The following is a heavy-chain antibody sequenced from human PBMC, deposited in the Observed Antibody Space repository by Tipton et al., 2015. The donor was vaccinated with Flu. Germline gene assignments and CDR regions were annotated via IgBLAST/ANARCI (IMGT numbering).Heavy chain of an antibody. CDR1: GYTFTSYD. V-gene: IGHV1-8*03. D-gene: IGHD5-12*01. Sequence: QSGAEVKKPGASVRASCKAAGYTFTSYDIYWVRQATGQELQWMGWMNPNNGNAGYARRFQCRVTFTRDTSTSTAYMELGSLTSEGTAVYYCARGWPIVATAYLYGMDDWGQGTTVAVSS. J-gene: IGHJ6*02. CDR2: MNPNNGNA. CDR3: ARGWPIVATAYLYGMDD.